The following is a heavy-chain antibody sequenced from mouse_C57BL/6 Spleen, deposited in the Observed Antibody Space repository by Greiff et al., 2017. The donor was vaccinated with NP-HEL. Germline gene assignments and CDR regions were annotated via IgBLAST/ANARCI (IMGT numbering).Heavy chain of an antibody. CDR1: GYTFTSYW. Sequence: QVQLQQPGAELVKPGASVKLSCKASGYTFTSYWMQWVKQRPGQGLEWIGEIDPSDSYTNYNQKFKGKATLTVDTSSSTAYMQLSSLTSEDSAVYYCARFPNWDVDYWGQGTTLTVSS. CDR3: ARFPNWDVDY. D-gene: IGHD4-1*01. CDR2: IDPSDSYT. J-gene: IGHJ2*01. V-gene: IGHV1-50*01.